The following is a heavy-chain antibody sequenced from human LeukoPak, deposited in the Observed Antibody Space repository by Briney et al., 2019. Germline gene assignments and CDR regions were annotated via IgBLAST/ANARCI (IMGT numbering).Heavy chain of an antibody. CDR2: ISYDGSNK. CDR1: GFTFSSYG. Sequence: PGGSLRLSCAPSGFTFSSYGMHWVRQAPGKGLEWVALISYDGSNKYYADSVKGRFTISRDNSKNTLYLQMNSLRAEDTAVYYCARVPARYCSGGSCFDWDYFDYWGQGTLVTVSS. CDR3: ARVPARYCSGGSCFDWDYFDY. J-gene: IGHJ4*02. V-gene: IGHV3-30*03. D-gene: IGHD2-15*01.